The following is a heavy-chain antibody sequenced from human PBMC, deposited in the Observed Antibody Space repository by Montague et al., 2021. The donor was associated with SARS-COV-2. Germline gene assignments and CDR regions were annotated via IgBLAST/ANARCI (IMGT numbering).Heavy chain of an antibody. CDR3: ARGIDFGLVASRSHYFDT. V-gene: IGHV4-39*01. D-gene: IGHD3-3*01. CDR1: GGSISSTNYY. CDR2: INYRGTT. Sequence: SETLSLTCTVSGGSISSTNYYWGLIRQPPGKGLEWIGSINYRGTTHYNPSLKSRVTMSIDTSKSLFSLELSSVTAADTAIYYCARGIDFGLVASRSHYFDTWGQGTLVSVSS. J-gene: IGHJ4*02.